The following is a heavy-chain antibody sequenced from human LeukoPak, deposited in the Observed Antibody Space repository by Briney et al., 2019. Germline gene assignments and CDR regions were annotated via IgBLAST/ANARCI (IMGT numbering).Heavy chain of an antibody. J-gene: IGHJ4*02. D-gene: IGHD5-12*01. Sequence: ASVKVSCKASGYTFTSYDINWVRQATGQGLEWMGWMNPNSGNTGYAQKFQGRVTMTEDASTDTAYMELSSLRSEDTAVYYCATVGSGYDLVDYWGQGTLVTVSS. CDR3: ATVGSGYDLVDY. CDR2: MNPNSGNT. V-gene: IGHV1-8*02. CDR1: GYTFTSYD.